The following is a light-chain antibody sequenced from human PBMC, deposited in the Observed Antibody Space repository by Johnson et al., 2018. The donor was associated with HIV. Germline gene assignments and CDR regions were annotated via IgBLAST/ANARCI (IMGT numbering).Light chain of an antibody. Sequence: HSVLTQPPSVSAAPGQKVTISCSGSSSDMGNYAVSWYQQLPGTAPKLLIYENNKLPSGIPDRFSASESGTSATLGITGLHTWDEADYYCGTWDSSLSPHYVFGTGTKVTVL. J-gene: IGLJ1*01. CDR3: GTWDSSLSPHYV. CDR1: SSDMGNYA. CDR2: ENN. V-gene: IGLV1-51*02.